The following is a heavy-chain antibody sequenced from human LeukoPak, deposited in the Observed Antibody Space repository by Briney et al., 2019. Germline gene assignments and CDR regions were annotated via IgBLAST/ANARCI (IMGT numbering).Heavy chain of an antibody. Sequence: GGSLRLSCAASGFIFSTYAMNWVRQAPGKGLEWVSTISGSGGSTYYADSVRGRFTISRDNAKNSLYLQMNSLRAEDTAVYYCARGGDYYDFWSGYYTGMSLDYWGQGTLVTVSS. D-gene: IGHD3-3*01. CDR3: ARGGDYYDFWSGYYTGMSLDY. CDR2: ISGSGGST. CDR1: GFIFSTYA. V-gene: IGHV3-23*01. J-gene: IGHJ4*02.